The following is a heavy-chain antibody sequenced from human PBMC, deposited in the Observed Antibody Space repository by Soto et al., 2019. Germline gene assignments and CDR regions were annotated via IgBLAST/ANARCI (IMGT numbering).Heavy chain of an antibody. J-gene: IGHJ5*02. D-gene: IGHD5-12*01. CDR1: GFTFSSYW. V-gene: IGHV3-7*01. CDR3: TGWVKSGPLSNGFAP. CDR2: IKQDGSEK. Sequence: EVQLVESGGGLVQPGGSLRLSCAASGFTFSSYWMSWVRQAPGKGLEWVANIKQDGSEKYYVDSVKGRFTISRDNAKNPLYLKINGRDPADGACYSWTGWVKSGPLSNGFAPWGQGTRVPVS.